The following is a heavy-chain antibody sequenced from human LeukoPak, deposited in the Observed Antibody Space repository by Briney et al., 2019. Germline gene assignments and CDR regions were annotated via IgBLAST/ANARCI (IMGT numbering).Heavy chain of an antibody. CDR3: ARSTTGPSSSNWFDP. CDR1: GGTFSSYA. V-gene: IGHV1-69*13. CDR2: IIPIFGTA. J-gene: IGHJ5*02. D-gene: IGHD4-17*01. Sequence: EASVKVSCEASGGTFSSYAISWVRQAPGQGLEWMGGIIPIFGTANYAQKFQGRVTITADESTSTAYMELSSLRSEDTAVYYCARSTTGPSSSNWFDPWGQGTLVTVSS.